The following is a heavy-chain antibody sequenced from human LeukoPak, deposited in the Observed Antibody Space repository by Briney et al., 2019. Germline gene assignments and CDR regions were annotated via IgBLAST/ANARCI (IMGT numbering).Heavy chain of an antibody. J-gene: IGHJ4*02. CDR1: GFTFSFSS. CDR3: ARDARSHCGTDACYGPYFDY. D-gene: IGHD2-2*01. Sequence: GGSLRLSCAASGFTFSFSSMNWVRQTPGKGLEWISYIRGSSATIYYADSVKGRFTISRDNAKNPLYLQMDDLRAEDTGVYFCARDARSHCGTDACYGPYFDYWGQGSLVTVSS. CDR2: IRGSSATI. V-gene: IGHV3-48*01.